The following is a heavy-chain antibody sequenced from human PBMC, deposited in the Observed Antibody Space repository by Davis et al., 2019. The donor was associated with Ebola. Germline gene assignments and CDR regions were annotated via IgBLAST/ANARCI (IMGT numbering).Heavy chain of an antibody. CDR3: AKGPLVQGVRAGY. D-gene: IGHD3-10*01. V-gene: IGHV4-34*01. Sequence: SETLSLTCTVYGGSFSGYYWSWIRQPPGKGLEWIGEINHSGSTNYNPSLKSRVTISVDTSKNQFSLKLSSVTAADTAVYYCAKGPLVQGVRAGYWGQGTLVTVSS. CDR2: INHSGST. J-gene: IGHJ4*02. CDR1: GGSFSGYY.